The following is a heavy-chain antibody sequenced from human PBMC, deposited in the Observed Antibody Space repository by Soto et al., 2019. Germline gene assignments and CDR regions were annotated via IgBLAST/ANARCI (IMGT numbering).Heavy chain of an antibody. CDR1: GGSVSSSDHY. D-gene: IGHD2-15*01. V-gene: IGHV4-61*08. CDR2: IYYSGST. Sequence: SETLSLTCTVSGGSVSSSDHYWTWIRQPPGKGLEWIGYIYYSGSTNYNPSLKSRVTISVDTSKNQFSLNLHSVTAADTAVHYCARFAAQARAYDLDYWGHGPLGT. J-gene: IGHJ4*01. CDR3: ARFAAQARAYDLDY.